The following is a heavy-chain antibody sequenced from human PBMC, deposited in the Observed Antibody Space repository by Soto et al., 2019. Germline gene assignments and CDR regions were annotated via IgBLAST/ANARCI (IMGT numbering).Heavy chain of an antibody. V-gene: IGHV1-69*13. J-gene: IGHJ4*02. D-gene: IGHD1-26*01. Sequence: GASVKVSCKASGGTFSSYAISWVRQAPGQGLELMGGIIPIFGTANYAQKFQGRVTITADESTSTAHMELSSLRSEDTAVYYCAREMYGSCLDYWGQGTLVTVYS. CDR1: GGTFSSYA. CDR3: AREMYGSCLDY. CDR2: IIPIFGTA.